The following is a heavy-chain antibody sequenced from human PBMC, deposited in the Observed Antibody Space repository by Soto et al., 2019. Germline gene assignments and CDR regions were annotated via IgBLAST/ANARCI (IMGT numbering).Heavy chain of an antibody. J-gene: IGHJ4*02. Sequence: QVQLVQSGAEVKKPGASVKVSCKASGYTFTSYAMHWVRQAPGQRLEWMGWINAGNGNTKYSQKFQGRVTITRDTSASTAYMELSSMRSEDTAVYYCARVSGIAVAEVWGQGTLVTVSS. CDR2: INAGNGNT. CDR3: ARVSGIAVAEV. D-gene: IGHD6-19*01. V-gene: IGHV1-3*01. CDR1: GYTFTSYA.